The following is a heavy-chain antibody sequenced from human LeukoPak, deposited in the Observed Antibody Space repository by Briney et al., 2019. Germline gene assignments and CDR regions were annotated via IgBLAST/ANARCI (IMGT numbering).Heavy chain of an antibody. J-gene: IGHJ4*02. D-gene: IGHD5-18*01. CDR3: ASHVDTAMVSDYFDS. CDR1: AFTFSDYY. CDR2: ISSSGSII. V-gene: IGHV3-11*01. Sequence: GGSLRLSCAASAFTFSDYYMSWIRQAPGKGLEWVSHISSSGSIIYYADSVKGRFTISRDNAKNSLYLQMNSLRAEDTAVYYCASHVDTAMVSDYFDSWGQGTLVTVSS.